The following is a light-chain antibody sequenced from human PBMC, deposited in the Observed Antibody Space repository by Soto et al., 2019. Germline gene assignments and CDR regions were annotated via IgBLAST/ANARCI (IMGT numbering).Light chain of an antibody. V-gene: IGKV3-11*01. J-gene: IGKJ4*01. CDR3: QHRSNWPLT. CDR1: QSVTIQ. Sequence: EIVLTQSPAILSLSPGERATLSCRASQSVTIQLAWYQQKPGQPPRLLIYDASTRATGTPARFSGSGSGTAFTLSISSLEPEDFAFYVCQHRSNWPLTFGVGTKVE. CDR2: DAS.